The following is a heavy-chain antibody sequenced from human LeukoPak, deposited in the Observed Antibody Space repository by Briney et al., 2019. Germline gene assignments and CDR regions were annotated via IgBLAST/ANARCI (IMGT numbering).Heavy chain of an antibody. D-gene: IGHD1-26*01. V-gene: IGHV3-30*18. CDR3: AKDLGRYRNNYFDY. CDR1: GFTFSTNG. CDR2: ISYDEKPK. J-gene: IGHJ4*02. Sequence: VGSQRLSCAASGFTFSTNGMHWVRQAPGKGLEWVAVISYDEKPKYYADSVKDRFTISRDNSRNTLYLQMNSQRAEDTAVYYCAKDLGRYRNNYFDYWGQGTLVTVPP.